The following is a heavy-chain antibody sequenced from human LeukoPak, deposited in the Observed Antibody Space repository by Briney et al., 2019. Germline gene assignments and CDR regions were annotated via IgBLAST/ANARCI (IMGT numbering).Heavy chain of an antibody. CDR1: GFTFSSYG. D-gene: IGHD2-2*01. CDR2: IWYDGGNK. J-gene: IGHJ4*02. CDR3: ARAKGVVPAATPFDY. V-gene: IGHV3-33*01. Sequence: GRSLRLSCAASGFTFSSYGMHWVRQAPGKGLEWVAVIWYDGGNKYYADSVKGRFTISRDNSKNTLYLQMNSLRAEDTAVYYCARAKGVVPAATPFDYWGQGTLVTVSS.